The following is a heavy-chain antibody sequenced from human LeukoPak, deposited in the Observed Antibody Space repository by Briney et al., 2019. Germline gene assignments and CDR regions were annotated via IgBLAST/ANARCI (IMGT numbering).Heavy chain of an antibody. Sequence: PSETLSLTCTVSGGSISSYYWSWIRQPPGKGLEWIGYIYYSGSTNYNPSLKSRVTISVDTSKNQFSLKLSSVTAADTAVYYCARVAFGGVTVKYYFDYWGQGTLVTVSS. V-gene: IGHV4-59*01. CDR2: IYYSGST. D-gene: IGHD3-16*02. CDR3: ARVAFGGVTVKYYFDY. CDR1: GGSISSYY. J-gene: IGHJ4*02.